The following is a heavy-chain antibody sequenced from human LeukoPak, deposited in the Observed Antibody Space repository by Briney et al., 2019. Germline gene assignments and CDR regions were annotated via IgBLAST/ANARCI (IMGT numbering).Heavy chain of an antibody. D-gene: IGHD3-3*01. Sequence: GASVKVSCKASGGTFSSYAISWVRQAPGQGLEWMGGIIPIFGTANYAQKFQGRVTITTDESTSTAYMELSSLRSEDTAVYYCARGANFWSDWWFDPWGQGTLVTVSS. V-gene: IGHV1-69*05. CDR1: GGTFSSYA. J-gene: IGHJ5*02. CDR2: IIPIFGTA. CDR3: ARGANFWSDWWFDP.